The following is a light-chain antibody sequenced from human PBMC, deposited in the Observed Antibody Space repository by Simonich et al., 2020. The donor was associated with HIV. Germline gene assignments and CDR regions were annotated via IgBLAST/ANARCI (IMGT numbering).Light chain of an antibody. CDR3: QQYYSTPPT. J-gene: IGKJ1*01. CDR2: WAS. CDR1: RSVLYSSNNKNY. V-gene: IGKV4-1*01. Sequence: DIVMTQSPDSLAVSLGERATINCKSSRSVLYSSNNKNYIAWYQQKPGHPPNLLIYWASTRESGVPDRFSASGSGTDFTLTISSLQAEDVAIYYCQQYYSTPPTFGQGTKVEIK.